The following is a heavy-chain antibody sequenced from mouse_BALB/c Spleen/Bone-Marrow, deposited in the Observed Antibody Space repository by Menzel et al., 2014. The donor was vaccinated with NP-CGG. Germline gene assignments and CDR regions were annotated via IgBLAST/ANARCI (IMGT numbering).Heavy chain of an antibody. J-gene: IGHJ4*01. Sequence: KLVESGGGLVKPGGSLKLSCAASGFTFISYTMSWVRQTPEKRLEWVATISSGGSYTYYPDSVKGRFTISRDNAKNTLYLQMSSLKSEDTAMYYCTRDGKGNSAYAMDYWGQGTSVTVSS. D-gene: IGHD2-1*01. CDR2: ISSGGSYT. V-gene: IGHV5-6-4*01. CDR1: GFTFISYT. CDR3: TRDGKGNSAYAMDY.